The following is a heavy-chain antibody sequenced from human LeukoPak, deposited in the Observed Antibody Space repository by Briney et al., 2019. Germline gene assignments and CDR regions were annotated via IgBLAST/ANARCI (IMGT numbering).Heavy chain of an antibody. CDR1: GYTFTSYG. CDR3: ARDLGYSYAFDY. V-gene: IGHV1-18*01. J-gene: IGHJ4*02. D-gene: IGHD5-18*01. Sequence: ASVKVSCKASGYTFTSYGISWVGRPPGKGFEGMGWISAYNGNTNYAQKLQGRVTMTTDTSTSTAYMGLRSLRSDDTAVYYCARDLGYSYAFDYWGQGTLVTVSS. CDR2: ISAYNGNT.